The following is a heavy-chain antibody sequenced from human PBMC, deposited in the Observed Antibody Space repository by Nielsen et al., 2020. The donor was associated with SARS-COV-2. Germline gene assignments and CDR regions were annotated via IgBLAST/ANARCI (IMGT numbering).Heavy chain of an antibody. Sequence: GGSLRLSCAAPGFTFSSYAMSWVRQAPGKGLEWVSAISGSGGSTYYADSVKGRFTISRDNSKNTLYLQMNSLRAEDTAVYYCASGEYQLQIFDYWGQGTLVTVSS. J-gene: IGHJ4*02. V-gene: IGHV3-23*01. CDR3: ASGEYQLQIFDY. CDR1: GFTFSSYA. CDR2: ISGSGGST. D-gene: IGHD2-2*01.